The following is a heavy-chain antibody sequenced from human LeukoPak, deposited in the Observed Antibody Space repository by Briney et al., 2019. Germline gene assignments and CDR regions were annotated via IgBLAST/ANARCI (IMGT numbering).Heavy chain of an antibody. D-gene: IGHD2-15*01. Sequence: SVKVSCKASGGTFSSYAISWVRQAPGQGLEWMGGIIPILGTANYAQKFQGRVTITADESTSTAYMELSSLRSEDTAVYYCVIVVVVAATQWSAFDIWGQGTMVTVSS. V-gene: IGHV1-69*01. CDR1: GGTFSSYA. CDR2: IIPILGTA. J-gene: IGHJ3*02. CDR3: VIVVVVAATQWSAFDI.